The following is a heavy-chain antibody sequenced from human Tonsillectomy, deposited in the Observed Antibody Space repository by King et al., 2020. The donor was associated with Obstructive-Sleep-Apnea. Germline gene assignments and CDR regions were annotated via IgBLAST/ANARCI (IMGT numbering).Heavy chain of an antibody. J-gene: IGHJ4*02. V-gene: IGHV3-23*04. D-gene: IGHD3-22*01. CDR1: GFTFSSYA. CDR2: ISGSGVST. CDR3: AKHQYDDTSGTAGGLGGVDY. Sequence: VQLVESGGGLVQPGGSLRLSCAASGFTFSSYAMSWVRQAPGKGLEWVSGISGSGVSTYYADSVKGRFTVSRNNPKNTLYLQMNSLRAEDTAVYYCAKHQYDDTSGTAGGLGGVDYWGQGTLVTVSS.